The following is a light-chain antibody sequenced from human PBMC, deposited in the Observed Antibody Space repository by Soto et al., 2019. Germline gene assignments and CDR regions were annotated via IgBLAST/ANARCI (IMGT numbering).Light chain of an antibody. J-gene: IGLJ3*02. V-gene: IGLV2-14*01. CDR2: EVS. Sequence: QSALTQPASVSGSPGQSITISCTGSSSDVGGYNYVSWYQHHPGKVPKLMIYEVSNRPSGVSNRFSRSKSGNTASLSISGLQAEDEADYYCSSYTTSYTQVFGGGTKVTVL. CDR1: SSDVGGYNY. CDR3: SSYTTSYTQV.